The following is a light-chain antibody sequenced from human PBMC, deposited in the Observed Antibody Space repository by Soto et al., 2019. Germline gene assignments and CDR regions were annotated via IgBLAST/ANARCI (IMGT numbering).Light chain of an antibody. Sequence: EIVMTQSPATLSGSPGERATLSCGASQSVSSNLAWYQQKPGQAPRLLIYGASTRATGIPARFSGSGYGTEFNLTISSLQSEDFAVYYCQQYNKWPITFGQGTRLEIK. V-gene: IGKV3-15*01. CDR2: GAS. CDR3: QQYNKWPIT. CDR1: QSVSSN. J-gene: IGKJ5*01.